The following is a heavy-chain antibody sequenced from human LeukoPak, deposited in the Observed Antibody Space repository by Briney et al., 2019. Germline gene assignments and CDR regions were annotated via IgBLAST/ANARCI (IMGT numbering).Heavy chain of an antibody. J-gene: IGHJ4*02. CDR1: GFTVSSNY. CDR2: IYSGGTI. V-gene: IGHV3-53*01. CDR3: AKIVSGTCVY. D-gene: IGHD6-19*01. Sequence: PGGSLRLSCAASGFTVSSNYMSWVRQAPGKGLEWVSVIYSGGTIYYADSVKGRFTISRDNSKNTLYLQMNSLRAEDTAVYYCAKIVSGTCVYWGQGTLVTVSS.